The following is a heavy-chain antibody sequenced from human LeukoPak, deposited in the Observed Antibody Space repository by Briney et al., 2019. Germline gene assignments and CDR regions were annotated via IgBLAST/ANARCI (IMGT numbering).Heavy chain of an antibody. Sequence: GGSLRLSCAASGFSVSSNYMSWVRQAPGKGLEWVANIKPDESEKYYGDSVKGRFTISRDNAKNSVYLQMHSLRVEDTAIYYCVTHEVTVVTRSTFDYWGQGTLVTVSS. D-gene: IGHD4-23*01. CDR2: IKPDESEK. V-gene: IGHV3-7*01. CDR3: VTHEVTVVTRSTFDY. CDR1: GFSVSSNY. J-gene: IGHJ4*02.